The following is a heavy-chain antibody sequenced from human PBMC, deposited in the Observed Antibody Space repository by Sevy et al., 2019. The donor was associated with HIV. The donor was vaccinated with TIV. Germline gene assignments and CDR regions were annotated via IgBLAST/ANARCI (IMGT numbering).Heavy chain of an antibody. Sequence: GSLRLSCAASGFTFSSYAMSWVRQAPGKGLEWVSAISGSGISTYYADSVKGRFTISRDNSKNTLYLQMNNLRAEETAVFYCAKGIGYSGYETDYWGQGTLVTVSS. CDR2: ISGSGIST. D-gene: IGHD5-12*01. CDR1: GFTFSSYA. V-gene: IGHV3-23*01. J-gene: IGHJ4*02. CDR3: AKGIGYSGYETDY.